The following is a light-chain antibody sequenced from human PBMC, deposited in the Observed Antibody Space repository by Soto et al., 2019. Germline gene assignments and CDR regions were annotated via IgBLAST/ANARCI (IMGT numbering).Light chain of an antibody. CDR1: ASTIGRNY. CDR3: AAWDDNLSGFYV. CDR2: RNS. J-gene: IGLJ1*01. V-gene: IGLV1-47*01. Sequence: QSVLTQSPSASGTPGQRVTISCSGSASTIGRNYVYWYQQLPGTAPKLLIYRNSQRPSGVPDRFSGSKSGTSASLAISGLRSEDEADYYCAAWDDNLSGFYVLEMGPSSPS.